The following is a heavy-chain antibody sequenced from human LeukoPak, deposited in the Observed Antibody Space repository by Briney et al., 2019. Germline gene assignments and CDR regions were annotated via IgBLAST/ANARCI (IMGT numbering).Heavy chain of an antibody. CDR2: ILYSGST. CDR3: ARQSYGGAYYFFGY. CDR1: SGSISGYY. D-gene: IGHD1-26*01. Sequence: PSETLSLTCTVSSGSISGYYWTWIRQPPGKGLEWIGNILYSGSTNYNPSLKSRVTISLDTSKKQFSLKLTSVTAADTAVYYCARQSYGGAYYFFGYWGQGTLVAVSS. J-gene: IGHJ4*02. V-gene: IGHV4-59*08.